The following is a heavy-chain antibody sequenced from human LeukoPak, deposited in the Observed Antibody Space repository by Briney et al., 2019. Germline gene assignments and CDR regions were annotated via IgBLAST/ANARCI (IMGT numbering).Heavy chain of an antibody. J-gene: IGHJ5*02. V-gene: IGHV4-39*01. Sequence: SETLSLTCAVYGGSFSGYYWGWIRQPPGKGLDWIGSIRFSGSTFYTPSLRSRVIISVDTSKNQMSLQLTSVTAADTAVYYCAKHARHGTGDKWFDPWGPGTLVTVSS. CDR2: IRFSGST. D-gene: IGHD3-10*01. CDR3: AKHARHGTGDKWFDP. CDR1: GGSFSGYY.